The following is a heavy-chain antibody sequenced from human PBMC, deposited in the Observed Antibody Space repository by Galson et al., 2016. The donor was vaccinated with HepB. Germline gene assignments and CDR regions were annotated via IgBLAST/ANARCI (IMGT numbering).Heavy chain of an antibody. CDR1: GFFFSTYN. D-gene: IGHD7-27*01. J-gene: IGHJ4*02. V-gene: IGHV3-21*06. CDR2: ISTPGSDL. CDR3: ARDYGDWGSMYYFYY. Sequence: SLRLSCAASGFFFSTYNMNWVRQAPGKGLEWVSSISTPGSDLFYADSLKGRFTISRDNAKNSLYLEMTSLRPEDTAIYYCARDYGDWGSMYYFYYWGQGTLVTVSS.